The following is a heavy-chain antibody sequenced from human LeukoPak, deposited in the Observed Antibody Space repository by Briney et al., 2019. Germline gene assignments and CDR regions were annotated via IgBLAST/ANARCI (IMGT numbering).Heavy chain of an antibody. J-gene: IGHJ4*02. CDR1: GFTFSVYW. V-gene: IGHV3-7*03. Sequence: GGSLSLSCAASGFTFSVYWMTWVRQAPGKGLEWVANIKPDGTENYYMDSVKGRFTISRDNAKNSLYLQMNSLRAEDTALYYCAKDLDYGDGLWAPDYWGQGTLVTVSS. CDR2: IKPDGTEN. CDR3: AKDLDYGDGLWAPDY. D-gene: IGHD4-17*01.